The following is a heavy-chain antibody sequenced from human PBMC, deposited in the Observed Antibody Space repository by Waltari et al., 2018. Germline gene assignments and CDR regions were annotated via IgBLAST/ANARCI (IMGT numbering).Heavy chain of an antibody. D-gene: IGHD1-26*01. J-gene: IGHJ3*02. CDR3: ARDRELRGHAFDI. CDR1: GFTFSNAW. CDR2: IYSGGST. V-gene: IGHV3-66*02. Sequence: EVQLVESGGGLVQPGGSLRLSCAASGFTFSNAWMNWVRQAPGKGLEWVSVIYSGGSTYYADSVKGRFTISRDNSKNTLYLQMNSLRAEDTAVYYCARDRELRGHAFDIWGQGTMVTVSS.